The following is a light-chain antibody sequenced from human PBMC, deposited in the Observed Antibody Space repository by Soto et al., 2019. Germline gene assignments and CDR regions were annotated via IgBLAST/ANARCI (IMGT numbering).Light chain of an antibody. CDR3: QQYNSFSWT. J-gene: IGKJ1*01. CDR1: QSIRSW. CDR2: DAS. Sequence: EIQMTQSPSTLSASVGGRVAITCRASQSIRSWLAWYQPTPGKAPKIXIYDASSLESGVQSLFSGSGAGTDFTLTISSLQTDDFATYYCQQYNSFSWTFGQGTKVDIK. V-gene: IGKV1-5*01.